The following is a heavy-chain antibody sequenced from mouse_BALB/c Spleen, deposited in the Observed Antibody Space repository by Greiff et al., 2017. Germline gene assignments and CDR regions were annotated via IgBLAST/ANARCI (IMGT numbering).Heavy chain of an antibody. V-gene: IGHV1-80*01. CDR2: IYPGDGDT. Sequence: QVQLKESGAELVRPGSSVKISCKASGYAFSSYWMNWVKQRPGQGLEWIGQIYPGDGDTNYNGKFKGKATLTADKSSSTAYMQLSSLTSEDSAVYFCARKEGLEYWGQGTSVTVSS. J-gene: IGHJ4*01. CDR1: GYAFSSYW. CDR3: ARKEGLEY.